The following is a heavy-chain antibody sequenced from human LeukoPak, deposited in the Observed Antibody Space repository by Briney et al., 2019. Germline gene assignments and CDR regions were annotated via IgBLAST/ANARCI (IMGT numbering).Heavy chain of an antibody. CDR3: ARGTDPRYAIDY. V-gene: IGHV1-18*01. Sequence: ASVTVSCTASGYTFTSYGISWVRQAPGQGLEWMGWISAYNGNTNYAQKLQGRGNMTTDTSTSTTYMELRSLRSDDTAVYYFARGTDPRYAIDYWGQGTLVTVSS. CDR2: ISAYNGNT. CDR1: GYTFTSYG. D-gene: IGHD3-10*01. J-gene: IGHJ4*02.